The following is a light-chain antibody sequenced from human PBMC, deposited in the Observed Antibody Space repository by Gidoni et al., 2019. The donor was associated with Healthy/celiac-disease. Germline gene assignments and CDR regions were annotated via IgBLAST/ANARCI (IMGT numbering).Light chain of an antibody. CDR3: QQYGSSPRT. CDR2: GAS. J-gene: IGKJ3*01. Sequence: ESALTPSPGTLSLSPGERATLPCRASQSVSSSYLAWYQQKPGQAPRRLIYGASSRATGIPDRFSGRGSGTDFTRTISRLEPEDFAVYYCQQYGSSPRTFGPGTKVEMK. V-gene: IGKV3-20*01. CDR1: QSVSSSY.